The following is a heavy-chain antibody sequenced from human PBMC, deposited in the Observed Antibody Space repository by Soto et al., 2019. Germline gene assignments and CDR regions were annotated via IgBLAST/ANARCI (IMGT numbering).Heavy chain of an antibody. J-gene: IGHJ6*02. CDR3: ARSGRSYYYDSSGYYYYYYGMDV. CDR1: GGSISSYY. D-gene: IGHD3-22*01. V-gene: IGHV4-59*01. CDR2: IYYSGST. Sequence: QVQLQESGPGLVKPSETLSLTCTVSGGSISSYYWSWIRQPPGKGLEWIGYIYYSGSTNYNPSLNSRVTISVATSKNQFSLKLSSVTAADTAVYYCARSGRSYYYDSSGYYYYYYGMDVWGQGTTVTVSS.